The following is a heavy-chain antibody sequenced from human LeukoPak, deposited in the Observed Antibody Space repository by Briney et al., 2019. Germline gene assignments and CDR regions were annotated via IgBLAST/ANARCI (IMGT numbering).Heavy chain of an antibody. CDR3: ARGHSGSFDY. Sequence: GGSLRLSCAASGFAFRTYAMTWVRQAPARGLEWVAAISGRGDSTYYADSAEGRFTISRDNPKNTLYLQMNSLRAEDTAVYYCARGHSGSFDYWGQGTLVTVSS. V-gene: IGHV3-23*01. J-gene: IGHJ4*02. CDR1: GFAFRTYA. CDR2: ISGRGDST. D-gene: IGHD3-10*01.